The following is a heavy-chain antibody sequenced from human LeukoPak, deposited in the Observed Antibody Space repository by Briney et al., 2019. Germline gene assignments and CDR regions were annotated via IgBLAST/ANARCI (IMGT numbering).Heavy chain of an antibody. Sequence: SETLSLTCAVSGGSISSSNWWSWVRQPPGKGLEWIGEIYHSGSTNYNPSLKSRVTISVDKSKNQFSLKLSSVTAADTAVYYCARFGARGYSYGYGLYYCVYWGQGTLVTVSS. CDR2: IYHSGST. D-gene: IGHD5-18*01. J-gene: IGHJ4*02. CDR1: GGSISSSNW. V-gene: IGHV4-4*02. CDR3: ARFGARGYSYGYGLYYCVY.